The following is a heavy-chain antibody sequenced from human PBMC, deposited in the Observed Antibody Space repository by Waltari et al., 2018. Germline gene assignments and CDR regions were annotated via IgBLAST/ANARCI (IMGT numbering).Heavy chain of an antibody. CDR2: IYGNSAST. CDR1: GGSISDSYY. D-gene: IGHD1-26*01. J-gene: IGHJ4*02. V-gene: IGHV4-39*07. CDR3: ARGRVGAGPDY. Sequence: QVQLQESGPGLVKPSETLSLTCAVSGGSISDSYYWNWIRQPPGKGLEWIGNIYGNSASTYYNPFLKSRVTISKDTSKNQFFLKLSSVTAADTAVYYCARGRVGAGPDYWGQGVLVTVSS.